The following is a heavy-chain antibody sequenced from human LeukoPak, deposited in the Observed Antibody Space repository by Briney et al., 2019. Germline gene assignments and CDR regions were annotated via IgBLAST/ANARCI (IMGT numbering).Heavy chain of an antibody. CDR3: ARSSEGRYYYDSSGYSYYYYYMDV. D-gene: IGHD3-22*01. J-gene: IGHJ6*03. Sequence: SETLSLTCTVSGGSISSSSHYWGWIRQPPGEGLEWIGSMYSSGSTYYNPSLKGRVTISADTSKNQFSLKLSSVTAADTAVYYCARSSEGRYYYDSSGYSYYYYYMDVWGKGTTVTISS. CDR1: GGSISSSSHY. CDR2: MYSSGST. V-gene: IGHV4-39*07.